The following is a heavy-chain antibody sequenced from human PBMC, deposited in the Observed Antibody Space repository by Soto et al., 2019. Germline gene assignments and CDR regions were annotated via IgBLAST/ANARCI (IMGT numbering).Heavy chain of an antibody. V-gene: IGHV4-61*01. Sequence: SVTLSLTCTVSGGSVNSGHYYWNWIRQSPGKGLEWIGYIYYSGSTNYNSSLKSRLSISIDTSRNQFSLKLTSVTAADTAVYYCXRESSLLLPDSGKKIDPWGQGILVTVSS. CDR1: GGSVNSGHYY. CDR2: IYYSGST. J-gene: IGHJ5*01. CDR3: XRESSLLLPDSGKKIDP. D-gene: IGHD3-10*01.